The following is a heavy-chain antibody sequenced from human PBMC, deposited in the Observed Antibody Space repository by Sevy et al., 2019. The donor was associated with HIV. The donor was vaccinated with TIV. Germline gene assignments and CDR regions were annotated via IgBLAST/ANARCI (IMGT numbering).Heavy chain of an antibody. D-gene: IGHD3-3*01. CDR1: GYTFTSYG. CDR3: ARSQSYYDFWSGYSTYYYYGMDV. J-gene: IGHJ6*02. CDR2: ISAYNGNT. Sequence: ASVKVSCKASGYTFTSYGISWVRQAPGQGLEWMGWISAYNGNTNYAQKLQGRVTMTTDTSTSTAYMGLGSLRSDDTAVYYCARSQSYYDFWSGYSTYYYYGMDVWGQGTTVTVSS. V-gene: IGHV1-18*01.